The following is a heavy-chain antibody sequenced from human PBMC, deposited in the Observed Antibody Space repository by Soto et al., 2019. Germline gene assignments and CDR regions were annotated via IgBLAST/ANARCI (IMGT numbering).Heavy chain of an antibody. CDR1: GYSFTSYW. V-gene: IGHV5-10-1*01. CDR2: IDPSDSYT. Sequence: GGSLKIFCKGFGYSFTSYWVSRVRQMPGKGLEWMGRIDPSDSYTNYSPSFQGHVTISADKSISTAYLQWSSLKASDTAMYYCARPPFENYYGMDVWGQGTTVTVSS. J-gene: IGHJ6*02. CDR3: ARPPFENYYGMDV. D-gene: IGHD3-9*01.